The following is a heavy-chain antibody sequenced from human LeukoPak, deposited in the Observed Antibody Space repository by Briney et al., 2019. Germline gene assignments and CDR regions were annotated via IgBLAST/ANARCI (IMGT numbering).Heavy chain of an antibody. V-gene: IGHV1-69*05. CDR2: IIPIFGTA. Sequence: SVKVSCKASGGTFSSYAISWVRQAPGQGLEWMGGIIPIFGTANYAQKFQGRVTMTRDTSISTAYMELSRLRSDDTAVYYCAVITIFGVVSAFDYWGQGTLVTVSS. CDR3: AVITIFGVVSAFDY. J-gene: IGHJ4*02. D-gene: IGHD3-3*01. CDR1: GGTFSSYA.